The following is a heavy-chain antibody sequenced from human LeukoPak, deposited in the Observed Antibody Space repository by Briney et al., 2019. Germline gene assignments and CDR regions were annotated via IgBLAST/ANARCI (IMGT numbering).Heavy chain of an antibody. CDR1: SDYITSYY. V-gene: IGHV4-59*08. CDR3: ARQRTAPPIYVYYGMDV. D-gene: IGHD3-9*01. J-gene: IGHJ6*02. Sequence: SETLSLTCTVSSDYITSYYWSWIRQPPGKGLEWVGYISYSGTPTYNPSLRGRVAISLDTSKTHFSLRLSSVTAADTVVYYCARQRTAPPIYVYYGMDVWGQGTTVTVSS. CDR2: ISYSGTP.